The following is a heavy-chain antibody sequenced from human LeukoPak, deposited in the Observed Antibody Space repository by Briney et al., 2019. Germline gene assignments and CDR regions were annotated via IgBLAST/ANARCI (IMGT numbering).Heavy chain of an antibody. CDR3: ARDNREVRGGDCFDV. CDR1: NYTFTDYY. J-gene: IGHJ6*04. D-gene: IGHD2-21*02. V-gene: IGHV1-2*02. Sequence: ASVKVSCKASNYTFTDYYMHWVRQAPGQGLEWMGWINPNSGGTNYAQKFQGRVTMTRDTSITTAYMELSRLRSDDTAVYYCARDNREVRGGDCFDVWGKGTTVTVSS. CDR2: INPNSGGT.